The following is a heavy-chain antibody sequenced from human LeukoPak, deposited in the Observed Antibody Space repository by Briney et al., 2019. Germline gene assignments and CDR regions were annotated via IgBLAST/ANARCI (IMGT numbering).Heavy chain of an antibody. CDR1: GFTFSSYG. D-gene: IGHD3-3*01. V-gene: IGHV3-21*06. Sequence: PGGSLRLSCAASGFTFSSYGMNWVRQAPGKGLEWVSSIGSRSSYIYYADSVKGRFTISRDNAKNSLYLELHSLRAEDTAVYYCARQYYDIWSGYYAADYYFDYWGQGTLVTVSS. CDR3: ARQYYDIWSGYYAADYYFDY. CDR2: IGSRSSYI. J-gene: IGHJ4*02.